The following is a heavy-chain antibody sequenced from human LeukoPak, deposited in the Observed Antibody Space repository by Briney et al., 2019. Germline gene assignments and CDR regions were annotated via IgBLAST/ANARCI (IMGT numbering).Heavy chain of an antibody. V-gene: IGHV4-59*01. CDR2: INYSGST. D-gene: IGHD3-9*01. CDR3: ARDTFYDILTGYLNWFGP. CDR1: GGSISSYY. Sequence: SETLSLTCTVSGGSISSYYWSWIRQPQGKGLEWIGYINYSGSTNYNPSLKSRVTISVDTSKNQFSLKLSSVTAADTAVYYCARDTFYDILTGYLNWFGPWGQGTLVTVSS. J-gene: IGHJ5*02.